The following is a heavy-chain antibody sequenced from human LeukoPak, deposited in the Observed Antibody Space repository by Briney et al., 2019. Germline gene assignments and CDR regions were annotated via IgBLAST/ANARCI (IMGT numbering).Heavy chain of an antibody. Sequence: GGSLRLSCAASGFTFSSYAMSWVRQAPGKGLEWVSAISGSGGSTYYADSVKGRFTISRDNSKNTLYLQMNSLRAEDTAVYYCARVPTSPEHYYDSSGSDAFDIWGQGTMVTVSS. D-gene: IGHD3-22*01. CDR2: ISGSGGST. CDR3: ARVPTSPEHYYDSSGSDAFDI. V-gene: IGHV3-23*01. J-gene: IGHJ3*02. CDR1: GFTFSSYA.